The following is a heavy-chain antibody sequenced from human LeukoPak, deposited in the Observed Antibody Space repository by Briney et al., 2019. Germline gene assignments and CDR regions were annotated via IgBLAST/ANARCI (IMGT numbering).Heavy chain of an antibody. CDR2: IVVGSGNT. V-gene: IGHV1-58*01. CDR3: AAPEGFGELYPQYYYYGMDV. D-gene: IGHD3-10*01. J-gene: IGHJ6*02. CDR1: GFTFTSSA. Sequence: GTSVKVSCKASGFTFTSSAVQWVRQARGQRLEWIGWIVVGSGNTNYAQKFQERVTITRDMSTSTAYMELSCLRSEDTAVYYCAAPEGFGELYPQYYYYGMDVWGQGTTVTVSS.